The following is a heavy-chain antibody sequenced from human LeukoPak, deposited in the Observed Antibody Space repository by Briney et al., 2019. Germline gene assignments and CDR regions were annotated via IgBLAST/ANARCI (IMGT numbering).Heavy chain of an antibody. CDR3: ARQPLRHCNGSICHGDY. J-gene: IGHJ4*02. D-gene: IGHD2/OR15-2a*01. V-gene: IGHV4-39*01. CDR2: IYYSGYT. Sequence: SETLSLTCTVSGGSISDSDYYWGWIRQPPGKGLEWIGSIYYSGYTYYNPSLKSRVTISVDTSENQFSLRLSSVTAAGTAVYYCARQPLRHCNGSICHGDYWGQGTLVTVSS. CDR1: GGSISDSDYY.